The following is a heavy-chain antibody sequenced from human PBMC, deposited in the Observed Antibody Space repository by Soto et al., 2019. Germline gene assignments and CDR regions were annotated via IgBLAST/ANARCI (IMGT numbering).Heavy chain of an antibody. J-gene: IGHJ4*02. D-gene: IGHD6-13*01. CDR3: AKDQGSSWYEIDC. CDR1: GFTFSNYA. V-gene: IGHV3-23*01. CDR2: LSGSGGST. Sequence: EVQLLESGGGLVQPGGSLRLSCAASGFTFSNYAVTWVRQAPGKGLEWVSTLSGSGGSTYYADSVKGRFTISRDNAKNTLYLQMNSVRAEDTAVYYCAKDQGSSWYEIDCWCQGTLVTVSS.